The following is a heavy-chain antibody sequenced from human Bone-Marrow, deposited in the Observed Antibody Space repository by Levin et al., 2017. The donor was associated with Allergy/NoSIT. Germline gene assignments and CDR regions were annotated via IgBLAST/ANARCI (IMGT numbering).Heavy chain of an antibody. CDR2: IDPKGGGT. J-gene: IGHJ4*02. V-gene: IGHV1-46*01. CDR3: ARMWIQLSYFAF. Sequence: ASVKVSCKASGYSFTTYYMHWVRQAPGQGLEWMGIIDPKGGGTTYAQKFQGRITMTRDTSTSTVYMELTSLRYEDTAVYYCARMWIQLSYFAFWGQGTLVSVSS. D-gene: IGHD5-18*01. CDR1: GYSFTTYY.